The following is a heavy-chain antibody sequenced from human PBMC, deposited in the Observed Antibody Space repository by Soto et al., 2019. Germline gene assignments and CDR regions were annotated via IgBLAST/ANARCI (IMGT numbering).Heavy chain of an antibody. Sequence: GGSLRLSCAASGFSFPNYAMTWVRQAPGKGLEWVSSISDVGAATYSADSVKGRFTISRDNSKNTLYLQMDSLRAEDTAVYYCAKVGYSREPWGQGTLVTVSS. J-gene: IGHJ5*02. CDR1: GFSFPNYA. V-gene: IGHV3-23*01. D-gene: IGHD4-4*01. CDR2: ISDVGAAT. CDR3: AKVGYSREP.